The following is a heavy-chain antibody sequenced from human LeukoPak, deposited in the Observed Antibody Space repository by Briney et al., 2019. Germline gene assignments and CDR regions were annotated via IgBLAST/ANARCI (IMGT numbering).Heavy chain of an antibody. CDR2: IIPIFGTA. CDR3: ARGLGYCSSTSCYDDYYFDY. J-gene: IGHJ4*02. CDR1: GGIFSSYA. V-gene: IGHV1-69*06. Sequence: SVKVSCKASGGIFSSYAISWVRQAPGQGLEWMGGIIPIFGTANYAQKFQGRVTITADKSTSTAYMELSSLRSEDTAVYYCARGLGYCSSTSCYDDYYFDYWGQGTLVTVSS. D-gene: IGHD2-2*01.